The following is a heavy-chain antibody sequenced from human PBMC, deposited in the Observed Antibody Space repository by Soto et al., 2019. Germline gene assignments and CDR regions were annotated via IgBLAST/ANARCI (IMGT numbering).Heavy chain of an antibody. J-gene: IGHJ6*03. CDR3: ARRARPDFYYMDV. CDR1: GFTLSGYA. V-gene: IGHV3-64*01. CDR2: ISSNGVGT. Sequence: EVQLAESGGGLAQPGGSLRLSCAASGFTLSGYAMDWVRQAPGKGLEYVSGISSNGVGTYYANSVQGRFTISRDNSKNTVYLQMGSLRPECMAVYYCARRARPDFYYMDVWGKGTTVTVSS. D-gene: IGHD6-6*01.